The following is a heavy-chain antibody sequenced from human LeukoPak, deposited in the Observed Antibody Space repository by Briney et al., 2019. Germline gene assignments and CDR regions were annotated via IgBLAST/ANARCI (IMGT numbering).Heavy chain of an antibody. D-gene: IGHD3-10*01. J-gene: IGHJ4*02. V-gene: IGHV4-30-4*01. CDR1: GGSISSGDYY. CDR2: IYYSGST. Sequence: PSEALSLTCTVSGGSISSGDYYWSWIRQPPGKGLEWIGYIYYSGSTYYNPSLKSRVTISVDTSKNQFSLKLSSVTAADTAVYYCARHYGSGSYFGYWGQGTLVTVSS. CDR3: ARHYGSGSYFGY.